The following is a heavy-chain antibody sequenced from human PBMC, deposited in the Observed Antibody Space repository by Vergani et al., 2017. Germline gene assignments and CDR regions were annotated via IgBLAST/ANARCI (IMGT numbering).Heavy chain of an antibody. CDR3: AKVCGSTSCPYGGGAFDV. D-gene: IGHD2-2*01. V-gene: IGHV3-23*01. J-gene: IGHJ3*01. Sequence: QLLESGGGLIQPGGPLRLSCAASGFTFNSYAMTWVRQAPGKGLEGVSGINNNGGSTYYADSVKGRFTISRDNSKNTLYLQMTDLRAEDTATYYCAKVCGSTSCPYGGGAFDVWGHGTMVTVSS. CDR1: GFTFNSYA. CDR2: INNNGGST.